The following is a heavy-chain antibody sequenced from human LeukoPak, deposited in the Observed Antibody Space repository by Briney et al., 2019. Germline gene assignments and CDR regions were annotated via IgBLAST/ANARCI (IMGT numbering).Heavy chain of an antibody. CDR3: ARERGDYADYASPEPFDI. V-gene: IGHV4-4*07. CDR1: GASIISSY. CDR2: FYITGSS. D-gene: IGHD4-17*01. J-gene: IGHJ3*02. Sequence: SETLSLTCTVAGASIISSYWNWIRQPAGKGLEWIGRFYITGSSNYNPSLKGRVTMSVDSSKNQFSLSVRSVTAADTAVYYCARERGDYADYASPEPFDIRGQGTMVTVSS.